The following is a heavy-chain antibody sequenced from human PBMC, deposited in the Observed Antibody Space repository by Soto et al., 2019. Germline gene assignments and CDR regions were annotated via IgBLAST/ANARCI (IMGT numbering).Heavy chain of an antibody. D-gene: IGHD3-3*01. J-gene: IGHJ6*02. Sequence: QVQLQESGPGLVKSSGTLSLTCAVSGVSISSSHWWTWVRQPPGKGLEWIGEIHYSGTTNYNPPLGGRVTISADKSRNQCSLILSSVTAADTAVYYCARCAYGSYTFGIDVWGQGTTVTVSS. CDR2: IHYSGTT. V-gene: IGHV4-4*02. CDR1: GVSISSSHW. CDR3: ARCAYGSYTFGIDV.